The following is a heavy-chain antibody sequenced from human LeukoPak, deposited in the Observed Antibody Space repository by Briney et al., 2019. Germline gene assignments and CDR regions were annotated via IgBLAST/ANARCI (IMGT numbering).Heavy chain of an antibody. Sequence: PGGPLRLSCAASGFTFSSYAMSWVRQAPGKGLEWVSAISGSGGSTYYADSVKGRFTISREHSKNTLSLQMNSLRAEDTAVYYCAKVLLVVVTAMSLAFDIWGQGTMVTGSS. CDR3: AKVLLVVVTAMSLAFDI. CDR2: ISGSGGST. J-gene: IGHJ3*02. V-gene: IGHV3-23*01. D-gene: IGHD2-21*02. CDR1: GFTFSSYA.